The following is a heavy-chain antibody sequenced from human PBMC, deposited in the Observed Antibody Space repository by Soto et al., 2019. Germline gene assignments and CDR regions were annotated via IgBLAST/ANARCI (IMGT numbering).Heavy chain of an antibody. CDR3: ARRGADFWSGYDPKLPYYYYYYMDV. CDR1: GFTFSDYY. Sequence: QVQLVESGGGLVKPGGSLRLSCAASGFTFSDYYMSWIRQAPGKGLEWVSYISSSGSTIYYADSVKGRFTISRDNAKKSLYMEMNSLRAEDTAVYYCARRGADFWSGYDPKLPYYYYYYMDVWGKGTTVTVSS. V-gene: IGHV3-11*01. CDR2: ISSSGSTI. J-gene: IGHJ6*03. D-gene: IGHD3-3*01.